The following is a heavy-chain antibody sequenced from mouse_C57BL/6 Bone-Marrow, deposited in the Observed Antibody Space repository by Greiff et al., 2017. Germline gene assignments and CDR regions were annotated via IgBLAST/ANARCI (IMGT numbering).Heavy chain of an antibody. Sequence: VQLQESGPGLVQPSQSLSITCTVSGFSFTSYGVHWVRQSPGKGLEWLGVIWSGGSTDYNAAFISRLSISKDNSKIQVFFKMNSLQADDTAIYYCARNWAYWGQGTLVTVSA. CDR3: ARNWAY. J-gene: IGHJ3*01. CDR2: IWSGGST. CDR1: GFSFTSYG. V-gene: IGHV2-2*01.